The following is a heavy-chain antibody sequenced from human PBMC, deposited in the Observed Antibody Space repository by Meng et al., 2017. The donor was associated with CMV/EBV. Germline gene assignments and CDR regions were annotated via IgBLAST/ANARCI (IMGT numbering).Heavy chain of an antibody. CDR1: GGSFSGYY. CDR2: INHSGST. D-gene: IGHD2-15*01. CDR3: AGSLTYPDY. V-gene: IGHV4-34*01. Sequence: HVQLQRWGAGRLKPSETLSLTCAVYGGSFSGYYWSWIRQPPGKGLEWIGEINHSGSTNYNPSLKSRVTISVDTSKNQFSLKLSSVTAADTAVYYCAGSLTYPDYWGQGTLVTVSS. J-gene: IGHJ4*02.